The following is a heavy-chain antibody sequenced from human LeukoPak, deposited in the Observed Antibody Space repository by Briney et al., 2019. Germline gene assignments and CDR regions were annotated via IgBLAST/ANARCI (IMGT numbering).Heavy chain of an antibody. CDR2: IYYSEST. CDR3: ASNWIQLWPPSPNWFDP. D-gene: IGHD5-18*01. J-gene: IGHJ5*02. CDR1: GGSISSSTSGWGWY. Sequence: SETLSLTCTVSGGSISSSTSGWGWYWGWIRQPPGKGLEWIGSIYYSESTYYNPSLKGRVTISVDTSKNQFSLKLSSVTAADTAVYYCASNWIQLWPPSPNWFDPWGQGTLVTVSS. V-gene: IGHV4-39*07.